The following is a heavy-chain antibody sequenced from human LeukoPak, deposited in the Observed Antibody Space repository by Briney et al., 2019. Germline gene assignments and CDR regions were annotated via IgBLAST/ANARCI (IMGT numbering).Heavy chain of an antibody. V-gene: IGHV3-23*01. J-gene: IGHJ5*02. Sequence: QPGGSLRLSCAASGFTFSVAAMTWVRQAPGKGLEWVSLIGASGESTYYADSVKGRFTISRDNSKNTLSLQMNSLRVEDTAMYFCAKDIQLSTWGQGTLVTVSS. CDR1: GFTFSVAA. CDR3: AKDIQLST. D-gene: IGHD5-24*01. CDR2: IGASGEST.